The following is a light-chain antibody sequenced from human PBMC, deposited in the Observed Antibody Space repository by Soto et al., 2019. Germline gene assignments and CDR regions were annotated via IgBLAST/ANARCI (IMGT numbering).Light chain of an antibody. CDR1: SSDVGGYNY. CDR2: DVS. CDR3: SSYTSSSTLAAV. V-gene: IGLV2-14*01. Sequence: QSVLTQPASVSGSPGQSIPISCTGTSSDVGGYNYVSWYQQPPGKAPKLMIYDVSNRPSGVSNRFSGSKSGNTASLTISGLQAEDEADYYCSSYTSSSTLAAVFGGGTKLTAL. J-gene: IGLJ2*01.